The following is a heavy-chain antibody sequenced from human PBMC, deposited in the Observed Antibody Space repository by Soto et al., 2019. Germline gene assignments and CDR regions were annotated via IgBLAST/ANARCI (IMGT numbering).Heavy chain of an antibody. D-gene: IGHD1-26*01. Sequence: PSETLSLTCTVSGGSVSSGSYYWSWIRQPPGKGLEWIGYIYYSGSTNYNPSLKSRVTISVDTSKNQFSLKLSSVTAADTAVYYCARDRRSYYGIDYWRQGTLVTVSS. V-gene: IGHV4-61*01. CDR1: GGSVSSGSYY. J-gene: IGHJ4*02. CDR3: ARDRRSYYGIDY. CDR2: IYYSGST.